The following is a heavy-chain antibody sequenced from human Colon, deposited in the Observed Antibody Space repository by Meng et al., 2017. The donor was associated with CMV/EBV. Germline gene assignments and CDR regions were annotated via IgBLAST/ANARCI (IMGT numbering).Heavy chain of an antibody. CDR3: ARDFISGRP. V-gene: IGHV3-21*06. J-gene: IGHJ5*02. CDR2: ISPSGDYI. D-gene: IGHD3-10*01. Sequence: GESLKISCADSGLSFSFFTMIWVRQAPGKGLEWVSSISPSGDYIHYADSLKGRFTISRDNTKNSLYLQMNSLRADDTAVYYCARDFISGRPWGQGTLVTVSS. CDR1: GLSFSFFT.